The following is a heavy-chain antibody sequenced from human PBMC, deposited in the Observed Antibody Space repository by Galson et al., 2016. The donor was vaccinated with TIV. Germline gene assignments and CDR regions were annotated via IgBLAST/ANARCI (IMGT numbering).Heavy chain of an antibody. D-gene: IGHD3-10*02. CDR2: ITGVSSYT. CDR1: GFTFRAYS. CDR3: ARDSPLLCSTTSCFLHY. Sequence: SLRLSCAASGFTFRAYSMNWVRQAPGKGLEWVASITGVSSYTYYAASVKGRFSISRENADNSLFLEMNSLKVEDTAVYFCARDSPLLCSTTSCFLHYWGQGTVVTVSS. V-gene: IGHV3-21*01. J-gene: IGHJ4*02.